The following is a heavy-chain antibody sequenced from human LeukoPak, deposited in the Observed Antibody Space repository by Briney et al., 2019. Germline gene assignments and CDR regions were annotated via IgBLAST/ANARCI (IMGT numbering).Heavy chain of an antibody. Sequence: GGSLRLSCAASGFRFNTYWMSWVRQAPGKGLEWVANIKQDGNEKYYVDSVKGRFTISRDNAKTSLYLQMISLRAEDTAVYYCARHLSGVTGYTYGRGIDYWGQGTLVTVSS. CDR3: ARHLSGVTGYTYGRGIDY. V-gene: IGHV3-7*01. CDR1: GFRFNTYW. J-gene: IGHJ4*02. CDR2: IKQDGNEK. D-gene: IGHD5-18*01.